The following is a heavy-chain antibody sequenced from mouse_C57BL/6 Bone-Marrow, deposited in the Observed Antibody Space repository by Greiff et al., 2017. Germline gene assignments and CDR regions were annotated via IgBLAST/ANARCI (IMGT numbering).Heavy chain of an antibody. D-gene: IGHD2-10*02. CDR1: GYTFTSYG. CDR3: ARAGYGNPVYFNY. J-gene: IGHJ2*01. V-gene: IGHV1-81*01. Sequence: VQLQQSGAELARPGASVKLSCKASGYTFTSYGISWVKQRTGQGLEWIGEIYPRSGNTYYNEKFQGKATLTADKSSSTAYMELRSLTSEDSAVYVCARAGYGNPVYFNYWGEGTTRTGSS. CDR2: IYPRSGNT.